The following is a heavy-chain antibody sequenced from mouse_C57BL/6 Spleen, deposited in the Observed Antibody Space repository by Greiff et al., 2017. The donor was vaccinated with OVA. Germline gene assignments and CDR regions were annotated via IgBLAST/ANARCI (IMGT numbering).Heavy chain of an antibody. Sequence: QVQLKESGPGLVQPSQSLSITCTVSGFSLTSYGVHWVRQSPGKGLEWLGVIWSGGSTDYNAAFMSRLSITKDNSKSQVFFKMNSLQADDTAIYYCAKGRVTPYYAMDYWGQGTSVTVSS. CDR3: AKGRVTPYYAMDY. D-gene: IGHD2-5*01. CDR1: GFSLTSYG. CDR2: IWSGGST. J-gene: IGHJ4*01. V-gene: IGHV2-5*01.